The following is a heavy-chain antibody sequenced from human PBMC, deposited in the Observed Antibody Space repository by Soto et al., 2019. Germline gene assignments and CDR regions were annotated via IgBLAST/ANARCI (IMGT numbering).Heavy chain of an antibody. CDR2: ISPYNGNT. V-gene: IGHV1-18*01. J-gene: IGHJ5*02. CDR3: ERVDSSDYYGGRWFDP. D-gene: IGHD3-22*01. Sequence: QVQLVQSGAEVKKPGASVKVSCKTSGYTFTDYGISWVRQAPGQGLEWMGWISPYNGNTNYAQKLQGRVTMTTDTSASTAYVELRSLRSDDTAVYYCERVDSSDYYGGRWFDPWGQGTMVTVSS. CDR1: GYTFTDYG.